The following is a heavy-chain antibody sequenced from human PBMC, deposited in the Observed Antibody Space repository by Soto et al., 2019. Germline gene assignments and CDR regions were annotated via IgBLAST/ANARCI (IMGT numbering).Heavy chain of an antibody. V-gene: IGHV1-24*01. CDR3: ARTPLDYGSGPSYFDY. CDR2: FDPEDGET. Sequence: ASVKVFCKVSGYTLTELSMHWVRQAPGKGLEWMGGFDPEDGETIYAQKFQGRVTMTEDTSTDTAYMELSSLRSEDTAVYYCARTPLDYGSGPSYFDYWGQGTLVTVSS. D-gene: IGHD3-10*01. J-gene: IGHJ4*02. CDR1: GYTLTELS.